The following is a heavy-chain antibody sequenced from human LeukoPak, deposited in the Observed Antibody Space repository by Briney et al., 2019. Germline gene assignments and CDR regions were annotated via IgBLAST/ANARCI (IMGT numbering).Heavy chain of an antibody. CDR3: ARGRPYSNYVQLGRYGMDV. V-gene: IGHV1-3*01. CDR2: INAGNGNT. J-gene: IGHJ6*02. D-gene: IGHD4-11*01. Sequence: ASVKVSCKASGYPFTNYAIHLVRQAPGQRHEWMGWINAGNGNTKYSQKYQGRLTITSDTSATTAYMELSSLRSEDTAVYYCARGRPYSNYVQLGRYGMDVWGQGTTVTVSS. CDR1: GYPFTNYA.